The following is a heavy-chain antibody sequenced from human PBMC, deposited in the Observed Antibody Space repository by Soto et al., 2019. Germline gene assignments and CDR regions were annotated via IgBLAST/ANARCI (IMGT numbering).Heavy chain of an antibody. CDR3: AKNYFFDS. Sequence: GGSLRLSCAASGFTFSSYALSWVRQAPGRGLEWVSSVSISSDGPYYADSVKGRFTISRDNSKNTLYLQLNSLRGEDTATYYCAKNYFFDSWGQGTPVTVSS. V-gene: IGHV3-23*01. CDR2: VSISSDGP. CDR1: GFTFSSYA. J-gene: IGHJ4*02.